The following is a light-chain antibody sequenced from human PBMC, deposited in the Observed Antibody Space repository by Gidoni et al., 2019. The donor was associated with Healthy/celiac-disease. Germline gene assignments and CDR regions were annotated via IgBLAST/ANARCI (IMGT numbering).Light chain of an antibody. V-gene: IGLV1-44*01. J-gene: IGLJ3*02. Sequence: QSLLSQPSSASGTPGHTVTIPCSGSSSNIGSKTVKWYQQRPGKAPKVLIYSNNQRHSGVPDRFSGSKSGTSASLAISGLQSEDEADYYCAAWDDSLNGLWVFGGGTKLTVL. CDR2: SNN. CDR3: AAWDDSLNGLWV. CDR1: SSNIGSKT.